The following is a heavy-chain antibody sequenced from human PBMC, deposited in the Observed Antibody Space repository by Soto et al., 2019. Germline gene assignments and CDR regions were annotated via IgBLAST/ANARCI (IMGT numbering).Heavy chain of an antibody. CDR1: GFSFFSYA. Sequence: PGGSLRLSCTGSGFSFFSYAMSWVRQAPGKGLEWVSTISGSGGHTYYADSVKGRFVVSRDNDKSTVYLHMSSLTGEGTAVYFCAKIEMGWFAHWGQGTQVTVSS. V-gene: IGHV3-23*01. CDR2: ISGSGGHT. CDR3: AKIEMGWFAH. D-gene: IGHD2-8*01. J-gene: IGHJ5*02.